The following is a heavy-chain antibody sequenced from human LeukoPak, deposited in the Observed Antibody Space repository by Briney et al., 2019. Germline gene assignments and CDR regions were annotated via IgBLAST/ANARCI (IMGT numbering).Heavy chain of an antibody. Sequence: GGSLRLSCAASGFTFSSYGMHWVRQAPGKGLEWVAVISYDGCNKYYADSVKDRFTISRDNSKNTLYLQMNSLRAEDTAVYYSAKDRVDVSDYYDRSGYFLGYFDYWGQGTLVTVSS. D-gene: IGHD3-22*01. CDR3: AKDRVDVSDYYDRSGYFLGYFDY. CDR1: GFTFSSYG. J-gene: IGHJ4*02. V-gene: IGHV3-30*18. CDR2: ISYDGCNK.